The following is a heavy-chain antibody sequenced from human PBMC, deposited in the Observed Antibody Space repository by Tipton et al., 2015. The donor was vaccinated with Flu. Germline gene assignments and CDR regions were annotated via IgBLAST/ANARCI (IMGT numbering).Heavy chain of an antibody. CDR1: GGSIRDDSYS. CDR3: ARHTGESVRGVIDY. CDR2: MYLSGST. V-gene: IGHV4-61*02. D-gene: IGHD3-10*02. J-gene: IGHJ4*02. Sequence: TLSLTCSVSGGSIRDDSYSWTWIRQPAGKGLEWIGRMYLSGSTTYNPSLKGRVTISKDTSKNQISLKMRSVTAADTAVYYCARHTGESVRGVIDYWGQGNLVIVSS.